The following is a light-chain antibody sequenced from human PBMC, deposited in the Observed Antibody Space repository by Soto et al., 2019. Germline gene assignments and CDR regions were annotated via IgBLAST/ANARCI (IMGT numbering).Light chain of an antibody. V-gene: IGLV2-14*01. Sequence: QSALTQPASVSGSPGQSITVSCTGSSSAFGDDKYVSWYQQQPGKAPNLLIYGVNSRPSGISNRFSGSKSGNTASLTISGLQVEDEAEYFCGSFTTSRIWVFGGGTKLTVL. J-gene: IGLJ3*02. CDR3: GSFTTSRIWV. CDR2: GVN. CDR1: SSAFGDDKY.